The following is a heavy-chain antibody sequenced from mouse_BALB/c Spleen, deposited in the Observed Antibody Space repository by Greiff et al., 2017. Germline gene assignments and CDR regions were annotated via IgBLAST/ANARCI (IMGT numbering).Heavy chain of an antibody. CDR2: IYPGDGVT. V-gene: IGHV1-87*01. CDR3: ARLLYEYHGGDY. D-gene: IGHD1-1*02. Sequence: HVQLQPSGAELARPGASVKLSCTASGYTFTSYWMQWVKQGPGQGLEWIGAIYPGDGVTRYTQKFKGKATLTADKSSSTAYMQLSSLASEDSAVYYCARLLYEYHGGDYGG. J-gene: IGHJ4*01. CDR1: GYTFTSYW.